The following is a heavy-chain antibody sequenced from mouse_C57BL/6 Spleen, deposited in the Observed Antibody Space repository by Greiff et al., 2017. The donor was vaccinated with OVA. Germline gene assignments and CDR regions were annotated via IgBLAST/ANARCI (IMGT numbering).Heavy chain of an antibody. Sequence: EVKLMESGPGMVKPSQSLSLTCTVTGYSITSGYDWHWIRHFPGNKLEWMGYISYSGSTNSNPSLKSRISITHDVSKNHFFLKLNSVTTEDTATYYCARGGIYYGNYDYWGQGTTLTVTS. D-gene: IGHD2-1*01. J-gene: IGHJ2*01. V-gene: IGHV3-1*01. CDR3: ARGGIYYGNYDY. CDR2: ISYSGST. CDR1: GYSITSGYD.